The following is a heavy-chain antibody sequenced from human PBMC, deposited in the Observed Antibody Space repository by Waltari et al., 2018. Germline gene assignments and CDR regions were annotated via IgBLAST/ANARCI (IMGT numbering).Heavy chain of an antibody. Sequence: QVQLVESGGGVVQPGRSLRLSCAASGFTFSSYGMHWVRQAPGKGLEWVAVISYDGSNKYDADSVKGRFTISRDNSKNTLYLQMNSLRAEDTAVYYCATIRAGPHGGLTTMIVVVRDYWGQGTLVTVSS. D-gene: IGHD3-22*01. CDR3: ATIRAGPHGGLTTMIVVVRDY. CDR1: GFTFSSYG. V-gene: IGHV3-30*03. CDR2: ISYDGSNK. J-gene: IGHJ4*02.